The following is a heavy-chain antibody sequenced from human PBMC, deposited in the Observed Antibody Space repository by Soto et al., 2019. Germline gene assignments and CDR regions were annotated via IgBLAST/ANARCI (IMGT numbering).Heavy chain of an antibody. CDR3: AKHARGAVVAAPVFSFDY. J-gene: IGHJ4*02. V-gene: IGHV3-23*01. D-gene: IGHD2-15*01. CDR2: ISGSGGST. CDR1: GFTFSSYA. Sequence: GGSLRLSCAASGFTFSSYAMSWVHQAPGKGLEWVSAISGSGGSTYYADSVKGRFTISRDNSKNTLYLQMNSLRAEDTAVYYCAKHARGAVVAAPVFSFDYWGQGTLVTVSS.